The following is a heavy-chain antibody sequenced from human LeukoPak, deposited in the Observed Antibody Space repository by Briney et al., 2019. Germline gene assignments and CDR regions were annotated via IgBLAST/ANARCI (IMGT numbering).Heavy chain of an antibody. Sequence: GGSLRLSCAASGFTFSSYAMSWVRQAPGKGLEWVSAISGSGGSTYYADSVKGRFTISRDNSKNTLYLQMNSPRAEDTAVYYCAKWGLYCSSTSCYAPFQHWGQGTLVTVSS. CDR3: AKWGLYCSSTSCYAPFQH. V-gene: IGHV3-23*01. D-gene: IGHD2-2*01. J-gene: IGHJ1*01. CDR1: GFTFSSYA. CDR2: ISGSGGST.